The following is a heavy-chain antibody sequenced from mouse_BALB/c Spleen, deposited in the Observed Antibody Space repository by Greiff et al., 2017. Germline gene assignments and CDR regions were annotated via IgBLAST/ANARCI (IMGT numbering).Heavy chain of an antibody. CDR2: IWTGGGT. CDR1: GFSLTSYD. CDR3: VRGVLRYGYFDV. J-gene: IGHJ1*01. V-gene: IGHV2-9-2*01. Sequence: QVQLQQSGPGLVAPSQSLSITCTVSGFSLTSYDISWIRQPPGKGLEWLGVIWTGGGTNYNSAFMSRLSISKDNSKSQVFLKMNSLQTDDTAIYYCVRGVLRYGYFDVWGAGTTVTVSS. D-gene: IGHD1-1*01.